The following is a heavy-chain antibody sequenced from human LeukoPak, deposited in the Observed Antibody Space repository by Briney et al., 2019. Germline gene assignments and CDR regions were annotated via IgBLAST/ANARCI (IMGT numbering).Heavy chain of an antibody. D-gene: IGHD2/OR15-2a*01. CDR2: ISGSGGYT. Sequence: GGSLRLSCAASGFTVSSNDMSWVRQAPGKGLEWVSSISGSGGYTYYADSVKGRFTISRDNSKNTLFLQMNSLRAEDTTVYYCARDRIEDYYYYYMDVWGKGTTVTVSS. V-gene: IGHV3-23*01. J-gene: IGHJ6*03. CDR3: ARDRIEDYYYYYMDV. CDR1: GFTVSSND.